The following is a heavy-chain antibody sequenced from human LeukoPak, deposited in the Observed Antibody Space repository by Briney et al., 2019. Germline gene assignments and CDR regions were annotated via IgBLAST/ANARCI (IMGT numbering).Heavy chain of an antibody. J-gene: IGHJ5*01. CDR3: ARGLSSSYDFNWFDS. CDR2: INTIGTT. D-gene: IGHD2/OR15-2a*01. Sequence: SETLSLTCTVSGGSFSGHYWSWIRQPAGKGPEWMGRINTIGTTSYDPSLKSRVTMSVDTSKNQFSLKLTSVTAADTAVYYCARGLSSSYDFNWFDSWGQGTLVSVSS. CDR1: GGSFSGHY. V-gene: IGHV4-4*07.